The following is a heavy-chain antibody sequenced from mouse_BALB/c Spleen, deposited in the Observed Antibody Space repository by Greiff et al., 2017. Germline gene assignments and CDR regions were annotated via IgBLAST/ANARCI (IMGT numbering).Heavy chain of an antibody. D-gene: IGHD1-2*01. J-gene: IGHJ3*01. CDR1: GFNIKDTY. CDR3: APFHYYFAY. V-gene: IGHV14-3*02. Sequence: EVQLQESGAELVKPGASVKLSCTASGFNIKDTYMHWVKQRPEQGLEWIGRIDPANGNTKYDPKFQGKATITADTSSNTAYLQLSSLTSEDTAVYYCAPFHYYFAYWGQGTLVTVSA. CDR2: IDPANGNT.